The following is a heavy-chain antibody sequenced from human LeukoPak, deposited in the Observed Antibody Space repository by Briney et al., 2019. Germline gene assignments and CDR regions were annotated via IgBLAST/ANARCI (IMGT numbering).Heavy chain of an antibody. CDR2: INSDGSWT. CDR3: VSFYETH. Sequence: GGSLRLSCAASGNYWMHWVRQAPGKGLVWVSHINSDGSWTSYADSVKGRFTISKDNAKNTVYLQMNSLRAEDTAVYYCVSFYETHWGRGTLVTVSS. V-gene: IGHV3-74*01. CDR1: GNYW. D-gene: IGHD2/OR15-2a*01. J-gene: IGHJ1*01.